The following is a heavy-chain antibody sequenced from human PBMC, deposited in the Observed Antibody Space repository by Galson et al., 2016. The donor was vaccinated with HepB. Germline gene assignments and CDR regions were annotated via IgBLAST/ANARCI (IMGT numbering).Heavy chain of an antibody. J-gene: IGHJ4*02. D-gene: IGHD3-22*01. Sequence: SLRLSCAASGFTFSNFAMHWVRQAPGKGLEWVSTIRTSGGGTYYADSVKGRFTISRDNSKKMLYLQMDSLRAEDTAFYYCAKWAEGPIDSSGSPYSDYWGRGTLVIVSS. CDR3: AKWAEGPIDSSGSPYSDY. CDR2: IRTSGGGT. V-gene: IGHV3-23*01. CDR1: GFTFSNFA.